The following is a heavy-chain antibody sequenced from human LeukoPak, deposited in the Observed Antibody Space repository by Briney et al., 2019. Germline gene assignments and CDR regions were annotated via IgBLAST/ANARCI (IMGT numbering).Heavy chain of an antibody. CDR3: ATEVAKYGTDAFDI. J-gene: IGHJ3*02. CDR2: FDPEDGET. D-gene: IGHD1-14*01. Sequence: ASVKVSCKVSGYSLTELSMHWVRQAPGKGLEWMGGFDPEDGETIYAQKFQGRVTMTEDTSTDTAYMELSSLRSEDTAVYYCATEVAKYGTDAFDIWGQGTMVTVSS. V-gene: IGHV1-24*01. CDR1: GYSLTELS.